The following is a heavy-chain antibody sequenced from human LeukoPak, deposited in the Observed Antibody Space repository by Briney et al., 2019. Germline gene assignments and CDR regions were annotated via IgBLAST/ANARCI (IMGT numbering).Heavy chain of an antibody. CDR1: GYTFTSYY. D-gene: IGHD3-22*01. CDR2: INPRVGST. Sequence: ASVKVSCKASGYTFTSYYMHWVRQAPGQGLEWMGIINPRVGSTSYAQKFQGRVTMTRDMSTSTVYMELSNLRSEDTAVYYCAREGGGINYYDSSGYLNWFDPWGQGTLVTVSS. V-gene: IGHV1-46*01. CDR3: AREGGGINYYDSSGYLNWFDP. J-gene: IGHJ5*02.